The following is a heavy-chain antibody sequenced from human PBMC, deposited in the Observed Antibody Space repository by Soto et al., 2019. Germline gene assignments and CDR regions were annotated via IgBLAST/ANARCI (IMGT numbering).Heavy chain of an antibody. J-gene: IGHJ2*01. D-gene: IGHD3-9*01. V-gene: IGHV4-4*02. CDR1: GGSISSSNW. Sequence: SETLSLTCAVSGGSISSSNWWSWVRQPPGKGLEWIGEIYHSGSTNYNPSLKSRVTISVDRSKNQFSLKLSSVTAADTAVYYCASLRYFDWLSPDWYFDLWGRGTLVTVSS. CDR3: ASLRYFDWLSPDWYFDL. CDR2: IYHSGST.